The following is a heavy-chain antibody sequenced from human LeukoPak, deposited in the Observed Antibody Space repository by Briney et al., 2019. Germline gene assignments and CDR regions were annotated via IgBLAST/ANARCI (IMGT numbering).Heavy chain of an antibody. D-gene: IGHD5-12*01. V-gene: IGHV3-30*04. Sequence: GRSLRLSCAASGFTFSSYALHWVRQAPGKGLEWVAVISYDGSNKYYADSVKGRFTISRDNSKNTLYLQMNSLRAEDTAVYYCAKDLDIVATITGNWGQGTLVTVSS. CDR1: GFTFSSYA. J-gene: IGHJ4*02. CDR2: ISYDGSNK. CDR3: AKDLDIVATITGN.